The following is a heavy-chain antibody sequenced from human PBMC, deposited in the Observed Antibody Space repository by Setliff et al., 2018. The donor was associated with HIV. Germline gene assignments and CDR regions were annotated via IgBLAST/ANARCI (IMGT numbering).Heavy chain of an antibody. Sequence: GGSLRLSCAASGFTLDNYAMSWVRQRPGEGLEWVASITWNRGTIAYADSVKGRFAISRDDAKNSLHLQMNSLRPDDTAFYYCAKGSRSYKAPLDYWGQGILVTVSS. J-gene: IGHJ4*02. V-gene: IGHV3-9*01. CDR2: ITWNRGTI. D-gene: IGHD1-1*01. CDR1: GFTLDNYA. CDR3: AKGSRSYKAPLDY.